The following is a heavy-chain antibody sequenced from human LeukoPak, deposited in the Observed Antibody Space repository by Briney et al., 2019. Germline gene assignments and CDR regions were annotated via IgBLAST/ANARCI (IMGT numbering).Heavy chain of an antibody. Sequence: PSETLSLTCTVSRGSIASSSYYWGWIRQPPGKGLEWIGSIYFSGTTNYNPSLKSRVTISLDTSKSQFSLNLISVTAADTAVYYCATDSGVGTMSDWGQGTLVTVSS. CDR3: ATDSGVGTMSD. CDR1: RGSIASSSYY. D-gene: IGHD1-26*01. J-gene: IGHJ4*02. V-gene: IGHV4-39*07. CDR2: IYFSGTT.